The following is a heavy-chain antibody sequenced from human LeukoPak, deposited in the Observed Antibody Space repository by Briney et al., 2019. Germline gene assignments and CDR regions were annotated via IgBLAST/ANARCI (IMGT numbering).Heavy chain of an antibody. D-gene: IGHD5-24*01. J-gene: IGHJ6*03. CDR3: ARGGGVATIFGYYYYYYMDV. CDR1: GGSISSYY. V-gene: IGHV4-59*01. Sequence: SETLSLTCTVSGGSISSYYWSWIRQPPGKGLEWIGYIYYSGSTNYNPSLKSRVTISVDTSKNQFSLKLSSVTAADTAVYYCARGGGVATIFGYYYYYYMDVWGKGTTVTISS. CDR2: IYYSGST.